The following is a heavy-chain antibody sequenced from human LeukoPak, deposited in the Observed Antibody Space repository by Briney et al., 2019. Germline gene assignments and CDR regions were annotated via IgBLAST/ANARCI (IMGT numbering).Heavy chain of an antibody. CDR3: AKARSSGSYYVRYYFDY. J-gene: IGHJ4*02. Sequence: GGSLRLSCAASGFTFSSYGMYWVRQAPGKGLEWVAVISYDGSNKYYADSVKGRFTISRDNSKNTLYLQMNSLRAEDTAVYYCAKARSSGSYYVRYYFDYWGQGTLVTVSS. V-gene: IGHV3-30*18. CDR2: ISYDGSNK. D-gene: IGHD1-26*01. CDR1: GFTFSSYG.